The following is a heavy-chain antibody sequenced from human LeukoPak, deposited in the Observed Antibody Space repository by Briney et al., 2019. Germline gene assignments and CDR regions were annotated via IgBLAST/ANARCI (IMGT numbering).Heavy chain of an antibody. CDR1: GLTFDDYG. Sequence: RPGGSLRLSCAASGLTFDDYGMSWVRQAPGKGLEWVSGINWNGGSTGYADSVKGRFTISRDNAKNSLYLQMNSLRAEDTALYYCARDLFARIAAAVNFDYWGQGTLVTVSS. D-gene: IGHD6-13*01. CDR3: ARDLFARIAAAVNFDY. J-gene: IGHJ4*02. V-gene: IGHV3-20*04. CDR2: INWNGGST.